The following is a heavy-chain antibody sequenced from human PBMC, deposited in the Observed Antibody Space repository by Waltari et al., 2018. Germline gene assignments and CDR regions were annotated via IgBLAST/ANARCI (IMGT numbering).Heavy chain of an antibody. CDR3: ARHKPNEGFPITIFGAPMTE. Sequence: QLQLQESGPGLVKPSETLSLTCTVSGGSISSISYYWGWIRQPPGTGLEWIGSIYYSGSTYYNPSLKSRVTISVDTSKNQFSLKLSSVTAADTAVYYCARHKPNEGFPITIFGAPMTEWGQGTLVTVSS. J-gene: IGHJ4*02. CDR1: GGSISSISYY. D-gene: IGHD3-3*01. CDR2: IYYSGST. V-gene: IGHV4-39*01.